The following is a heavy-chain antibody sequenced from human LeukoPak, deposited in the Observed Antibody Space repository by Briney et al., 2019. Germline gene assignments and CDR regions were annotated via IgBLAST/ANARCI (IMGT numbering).Heavy chain of an antibody. D-gene: IGHD2-8*01. Sequence: GGSLRLSCTTSGLTFSTSGFNWVRQAPGKGLEWVASIGPTGFDSYHAAPIKGRFTISRDNANNFLYLQMDSLRAEDTAVYYCATEANGRHYDYWGQGTLLTVSS. V-gene: IGHV3-21*06. CDR2: IGPTGFDS. CDR3: ATEANGRHYDY. J-gene: IGHJ4*02. CDR1: GLTFSTSG.